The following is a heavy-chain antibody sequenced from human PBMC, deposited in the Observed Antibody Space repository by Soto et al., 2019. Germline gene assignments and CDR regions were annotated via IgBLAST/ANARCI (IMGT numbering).Heavy chain of an antibody. CDR1: GFTFGDYG. CDR2: MWAAGGSK. V-gene: IGHV3-33*01. J-gene: IGHJ4*02. CDR3: SRATDLAAMGN. Sequence: QVQLVESGGGVVQPGRSLRLSCRGAGFTFGDYGMHWVRKSPGKGLEWLAIMWAAGGSKVYRDSVQGRVTGSRDNFRKTLLLQMTDLRAEETAMYDWSRATDLAAMGNWGQGTLVIVSS. D-gene: IGHD2-2*01.